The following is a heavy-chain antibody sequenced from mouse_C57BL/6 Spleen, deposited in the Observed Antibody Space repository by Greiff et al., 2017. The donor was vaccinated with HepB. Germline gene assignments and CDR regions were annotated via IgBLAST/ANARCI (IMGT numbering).Heavy chain of an antibody. CDR2: ISSGSSTI. D-gene: IGHD1-1*01. Sequence: EVHLVESGGGLVKPGGSLKLSCAASGFTFSDYGMHWVRQAPEKGLEWVAYISSGSSTIYYADTVKGRFTISRDNAKNTLFLQMTSLRSEDTAMYYCARTLITTVVPYWYFDVWGTGTTVTVSS. CDR1: GFTFSDYG. V-gene: IGHV5-17*01. CDR3: ARTLITTVVPYWYFDV. J-gene: IGHJ1*03.